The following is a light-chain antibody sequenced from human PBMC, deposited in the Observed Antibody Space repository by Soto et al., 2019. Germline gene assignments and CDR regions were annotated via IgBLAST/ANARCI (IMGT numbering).Light chain of an antibody. CDR3: QQYTSYSWT. CDR1: QSISSW. CDR2: DAS. Sequence: DIQMTQSPSTLSASVGDRVTITCRASQSISSWLAWYQQKPGKAPKLLIYDASSLESGVPSRFSGSGSGTEFTLTISSLQPDDFETYYCQQYTSYSWTFGQGTQVEIK. V-gene: IGKV1-5*01. J-gene: IGKJ1*01.